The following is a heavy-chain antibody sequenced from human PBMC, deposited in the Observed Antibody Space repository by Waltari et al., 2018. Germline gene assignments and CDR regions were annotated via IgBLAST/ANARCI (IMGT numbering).Heavy chain of an antibody. CDR3: ARVSFRGGIDYYDYCGMDV. CDR1: GGTFSSYA. V-gene: IGHV1-69*12. J-gene: IGHJ6*02. D-gene: IGHD2-15*01. Sequence: QVQLVQSGAEVKKPGSSVKVSCKASGGTFSSYAISWVRQAPGQGLEWMGGISPHFSTSNYAAKFQGRVTITADESTSTSYMELCSLRSEDTSVYYCARVSFRGGIDYYDYCGMDVWGQVPTVTVSS. CDR2: ISPHFSTS.